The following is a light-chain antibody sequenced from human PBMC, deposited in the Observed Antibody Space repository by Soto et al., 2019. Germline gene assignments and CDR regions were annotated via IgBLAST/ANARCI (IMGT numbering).Light chain of an antibody. J-gene: IGKJ5*01. V-gene: IGKV3D-20*01. CDR3: QHYGSSPFT. CDR2: DVS. CDR1: QSVSSYY. Sequence: EIVLTQSPVTLSLSPGERGTLSCGASQSVSSYYITWYQQKPGLAPRLLMYDVSSRATGTPDGFSGSVSGTDFTLSTSRLKPEDVAVYFCQHYGSSPFTFGHGTRVEIK.